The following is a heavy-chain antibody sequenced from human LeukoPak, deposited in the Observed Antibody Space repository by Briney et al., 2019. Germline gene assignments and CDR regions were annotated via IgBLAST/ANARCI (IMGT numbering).Heavy chain of an antibody. Sequence: KPSETLSLTCTVSGGSISSSSYYWGWIRQPPGKGLEWIGSIYYSGSTYYNPSLKSRVTISVDTSKNQFSLKLSSVTAADTAVYYCAPGGDSSGYSFDYWGQGTLVTVSS. D-gene: IGHD3-22*01. V-gene: IGHV4-39*07. J-gene: IGHJ4*02. CDR1: GGSISSSSYY. CDR2: IYYSGST. CDR3: APGGDSSGYSFDY.